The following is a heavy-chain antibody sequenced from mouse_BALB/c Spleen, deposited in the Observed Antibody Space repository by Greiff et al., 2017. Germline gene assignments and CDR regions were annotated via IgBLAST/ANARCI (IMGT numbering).Heavy chain of an antibody. V-gene: IGHV5-17*02. CDR3: ARRWDYAMDY. CDR2: ISSGSSTI. CDR1: GFTFSSFG. J-gene: IGHJ4*01. Sequence: EVQLVESGGGLVQPGGSRKLSCAASGFTFSSFGMHWVRQAPEKGLEWVAYISSGSSTIYYADTVKGRFTISRDNPKNTLFLQMTSLRSEDTAMYYCARRWDYAMDYWGQGTSVTVSS. D-gene: IGHD1-1*02.